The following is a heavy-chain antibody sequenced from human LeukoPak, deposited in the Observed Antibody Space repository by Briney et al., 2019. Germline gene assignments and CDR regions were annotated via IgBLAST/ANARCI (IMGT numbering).Heavy chain of an antibody. CDR2: ISGSGGNT. J-gene: IGHJ4*02. CDR3: ARDSQFRDSLLNYFDF. Sequence: GGSLRLSCAASGFTFSNYAMSWVRQVPGKGLEWVSGISGSGGNTNYADSVKGRFTISRDNSKNTLYLQMNSLRAEDTAVYYCARDSQFRDSLLNYFDFWGQGTLVTVSS. V-gene: IGHV3-23*01. CDR1: GFTFSNYA. D-gene: IGHD3-22*01.